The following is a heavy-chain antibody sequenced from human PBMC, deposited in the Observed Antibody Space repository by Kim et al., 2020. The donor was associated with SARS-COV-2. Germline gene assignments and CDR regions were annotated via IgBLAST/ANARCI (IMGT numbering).Heavy chain of an antibody. CDR3: AKDRGARGLAARNY. J-gene: IGHJ4*02. V-gene: IGHV3-23*01. Sequence: ADSVKGRFTISRDNSKNTLYLQMNSLRAEDTAVYYCAKDRGARGLAARNYWGQGTLVTVSS. D-gene: IGHD6-6*01.